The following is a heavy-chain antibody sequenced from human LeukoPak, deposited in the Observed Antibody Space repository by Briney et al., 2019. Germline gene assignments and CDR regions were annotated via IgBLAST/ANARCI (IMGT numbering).Heavy chain of an antibody. D-gene: IGHD5-12*01. Sequence: PSETLSLTCAVYGGSFSGYYWSWIRQPPGKGLEWIGEINHSGSTNYNPSLKSRVTISVDTSKNQISLKLSSVTAADTAVYYCARRGGYDLSPIRAWGQGTLVTVSS. V-gene: IGHV4-34*01. J-gene: IGHJ5*02. CDR1: GGSFSGYY. CDR2: INHSGST. CDR3: ARRGGYDLSPIRA.